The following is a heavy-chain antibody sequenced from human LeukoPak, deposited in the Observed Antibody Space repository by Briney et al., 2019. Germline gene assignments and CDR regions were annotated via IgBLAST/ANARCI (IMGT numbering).Heavy chain of an antibody. D-gene: IGHD4-11*01. CDR3: ARPYYSNYYYYGMDV. V-gene: IGHV3-33*01. CDR1: GFTFSSNG. Sequence: GGSLRLSCAASGFTFSSNGMHWVRQAPGKGLEWVGIIWYDGSNKYYADSVKGRFTISRDNSKNTLYLQMNSLRVEDAAVYYCARPYYSNYYYYGMDVWGQGTTVTVSS. CDR2: IWYDGSNK. J-gene: IGHJ6*02.